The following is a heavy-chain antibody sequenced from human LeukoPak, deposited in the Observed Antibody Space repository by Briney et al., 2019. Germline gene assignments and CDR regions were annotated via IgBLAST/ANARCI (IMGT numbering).Heavy chain of an antibody. J-gene: IGHJ4*02. CDR2: IRSSTSNL. CDR1: GVVFNSYG. CDR3: ARDGVMAETPFYFDS. Sequence: GGSPRLSCTRSGVVFNSYGINWVPQAPGKGLEGVAYIRSSTSNLFYADSVKGRFTISRDHAKDSVLLQMNSLRVEDTALYFCARDGVMAETPFYFDSWGQGALVTVSS. V-gene: IGHV3-48*01. D-gene: IGHD2-21*01.